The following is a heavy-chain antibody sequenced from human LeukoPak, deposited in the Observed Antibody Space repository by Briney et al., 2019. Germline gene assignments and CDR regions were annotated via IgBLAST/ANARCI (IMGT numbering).Heavy chain of an antibody. CDR1: GGSISGYY. J-gene: IGHJ3*02. CDR2: IYYGGRT. D-gene: IGHD3-22*01. Sequence: SETLSLTCTVSGGSISGYYWSWLRQPPGKGVEGIGYIYYGGRTKYNPSLKSRVTISLETSKNQFSLKLSSVTAADTAVYYCARDLIYYDRSGYHNDAFDIWGQGTMVTVSS. V-gene: IGHV4-59*01. CDR3: ARDLIYYDRSGYHNDAFDI.